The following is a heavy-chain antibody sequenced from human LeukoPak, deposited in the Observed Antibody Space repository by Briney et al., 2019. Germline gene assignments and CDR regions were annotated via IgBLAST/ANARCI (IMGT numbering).Heavy chain of an antibody. V-gene: IGHV3-23*01. CDR1: GFTFSKYA. D-gene: IGHD5-12*01. J-gene: IGHJ5*02. CDR3: AKGTAQSGTSLFDP. Sequence: GGSLRLYCAASGFTFSKYAMRWVRQAPGKGGEWVTTVSGSGRSTYYADSVRGGFTISRDNSKNPLSLQMTSLRAEDTALYYCAKGTAQSGTSLFDPWGQGTLVTVSP. CDR2: VSGSGRST.